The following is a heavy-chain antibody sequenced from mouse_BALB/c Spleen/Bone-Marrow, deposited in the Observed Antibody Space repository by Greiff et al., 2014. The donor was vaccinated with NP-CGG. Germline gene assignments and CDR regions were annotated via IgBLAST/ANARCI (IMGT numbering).Heavy chain of an antibody. Sequence: EVHLVESGAELVKPGASVKLSCTASGFNIKDTYMHWVKQRPEQGLEWIGRIDPANGNTKYDPKFQGKATITADTSSNTAYLQLSSLTSEDTAFYYCARWEYYAMDYWGQGTSVTVSS. D-gene: IGHD4-1*01. V-gene: IGHV14-3*02. CDR1: GFNIKDTY. CDR3: ARWEYYAMDY. J-gene: IGHJ4*01. CDR2: IDPANGNT.